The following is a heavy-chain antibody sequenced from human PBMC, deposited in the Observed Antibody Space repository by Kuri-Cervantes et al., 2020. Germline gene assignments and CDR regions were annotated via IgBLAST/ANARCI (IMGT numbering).Heavy chain of an antibody. D-gene: IGHD3-9*01. Sequence: GGSLRLSCAASGFTFSSYGMHWVRQAPGKGLEWVAVRWYDGSNKYYADSVKGRFTISRDNSKNTLYLQMNSLRAEDTAVYYCARDLDYDILTTYYYYGMDVWGQGTTVTVSS. CDR3: ARDLDYDILTTYYYYGMDV. CDR1: GFTFSSYG. CDR2: RWYDGSNK. J-gene: IGHJ6*02. V-gene: IGHV3-33*01.